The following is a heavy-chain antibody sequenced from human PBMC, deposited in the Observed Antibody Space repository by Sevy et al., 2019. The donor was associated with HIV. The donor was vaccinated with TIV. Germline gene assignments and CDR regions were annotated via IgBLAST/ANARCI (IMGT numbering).Heavy chain of an antibody. CDR2: ISSSGSTI. Sequence: GGSLRLSCAASGFTFSSYEMNWVRQAPGKGLEWVSYISSSGSTIYYADSVKGRFTISRDNAKNSLYLQMNSLRAEDTAVYYCAGEGRYCSSTSCHLTNGAFDIWGQGTMVTVSS. CDR3: AGEGRYCSSTSCHLTNGAFDI. D-gene: IGHD2-2*01. V-gene: IGHV3-48*03. J-gene: IGHJ3*02. CDR1: GFTFSSYE.